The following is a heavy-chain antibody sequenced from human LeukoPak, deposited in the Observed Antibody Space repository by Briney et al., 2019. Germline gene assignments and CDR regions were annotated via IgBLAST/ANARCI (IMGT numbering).Heavy chain of an antibody. CDR3: ARDRGGYCTNGVCWAGSFDI. CDR1: GFTFSSYW. V-gene: IGHV3-74*01. CDR2: INSGGSST. J-gene: IGHJ3*02. D-gene: IGHD2-8*01. Sequence: PGGSLRLSCAASGFTFSSYWMHWVRQAPGKGLVWVSRINSGGSSTLYADSVKGRFTISRDNAKNTLYLKMHSLRAEDTAVYYCARDRGGYCTNGVCWAGSFDIWGQGTMVTVSS.